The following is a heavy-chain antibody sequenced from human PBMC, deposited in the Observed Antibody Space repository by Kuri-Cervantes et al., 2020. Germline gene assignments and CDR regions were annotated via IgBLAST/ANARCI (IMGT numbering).Heavy chain of an antibody. Sequence: GGSLRLSCSASGFTFSSYWMSWVRQAPGKGLEWVANIKQDGSEKYYVDSVKGRFTISRDNAKNSLYLQMNSLRAEDTAVYYCASSRCSGNCPFDYWGQGTLVTVSS. J-gene: IGHJ4*02. CDR2: IKQDGSEK. CDR1: GFTFSSYW. CDR3: ASSRCSGNCPFDY. V-gene: IGHV3-7*01. D-gene: IGHD2-15*01.